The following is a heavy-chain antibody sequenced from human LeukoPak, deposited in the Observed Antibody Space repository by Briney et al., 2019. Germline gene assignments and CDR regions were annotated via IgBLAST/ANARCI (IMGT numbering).Heavy chain of an antibody. Sequence: SETLSLTCAVYGGSFSGYYWNWIRQPPGKGLEWIGEINHSGSTNYNPSLKSRVTISVDTSKNQFSLKLSSVTAADTAVYYCARFRTAVAVYHYYYGMDVWGQGTTVTVSS. CDR2: INHSGST. V-gene: IGHV4-34*01. J-gene: IGHJ6*02. CDR3: ARFRTAVAVYHYYYGMDV. D-gene: IGHD6-19*01. CDR1: GGSFSGYY.